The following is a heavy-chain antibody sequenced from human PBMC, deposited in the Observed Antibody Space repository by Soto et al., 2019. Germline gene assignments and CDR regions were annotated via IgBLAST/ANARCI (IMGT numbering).Heavy chain of an antibody. CDR3: ARANTYYDFWSGYRGGYYFDY. V-gene: IGHV4-30-2*01. CDR1: GASISSGGYS. J-gene: IGHJ4*02. Sequence: SLSLACAVSGASISSGGYSWSWIRQPPGKGLEWIGYIYHSGSTYYNPSLKSRVTISVDRSKNQFSLKLSSVNAADTAVYYCARANTYYDFWSGYRGGYYFDYWGQGTLVTVYS. D-gene: IGHD3-3*01. CDR2: IYHSGST.